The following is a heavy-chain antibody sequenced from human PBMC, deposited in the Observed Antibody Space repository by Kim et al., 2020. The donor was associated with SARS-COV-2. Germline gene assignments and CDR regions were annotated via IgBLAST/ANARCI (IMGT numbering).Heavy chain of an antibody. D-gene: IGHD1-26*01. J-gene: IGHJ4*02. CDR1: GFTFSSYA. CDR3: ARAGGGSRNYFDY. V-gene: IGHV3-30-3*01. CDR2: ISYDGSNK. Sequence: GGSLRLSCAASGFTFSSYAMHWVRQAPGKGLEWVAVISYDGSNKYYADSVKGRFTISRDNSKNTLYLQMNSLRAEDTAVYYCARAGGGSRNYFDYWGQGTLVTVSS.